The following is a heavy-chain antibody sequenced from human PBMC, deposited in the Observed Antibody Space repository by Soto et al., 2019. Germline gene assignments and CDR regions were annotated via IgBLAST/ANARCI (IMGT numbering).Heavy chain of an antibody. J-gene: IGHJ4*02. V-gene: IGHV3-74*03. CDR2: IFSDGSVS. D-gene: IGHD3-22*01. Sequence: GGSLRLSCAASGFTFSTYWMHWVRQAPGKGLVWVSRIFSDGSVSTYADSVQGRFTISRDNAKNTLYLQMDSLRAEDTAMYYCVRVRRYYDSVGYPDYWGQGTLVTVSS. CDR1: GFTFSTYW. CDR3: VRVRRYYDSVGYPDY.